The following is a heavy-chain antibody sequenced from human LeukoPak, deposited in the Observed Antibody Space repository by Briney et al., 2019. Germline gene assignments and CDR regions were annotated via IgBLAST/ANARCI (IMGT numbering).Heavy chain of an antibody. CDR3: ARDLFGDGYNSD. D-gene: IGHD5-24*01. J-gene: IGHJ4*02. CDR1: GGSISSYY. CDR2: IYYSGST. Sequence: SETLSLTCTVSGGSISSYYWSWIRQPPGKGLEWIGYIYYSGSTNYNPSLKSRVTISVDTSKSQFFMKLSSVTAADTAVYYCARDLFGDGYNSDWGQGTLVTVSS. V-gene: IGHV4-59*01.